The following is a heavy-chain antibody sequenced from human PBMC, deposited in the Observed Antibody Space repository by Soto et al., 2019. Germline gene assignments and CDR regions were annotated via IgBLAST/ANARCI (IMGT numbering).Heavy chain of an antibody. CDR1: GYTSTSYG. Sequence: ASVKVSCKASGYTSTSYGISWVRQAPGQGLEWMGWISAYNGNTNYAQKLQGRVTMTTDTSTSTAYMELRSLRSDDTAVYYCARDHSSGWDYYYYGMDVWGQGTTVTVSS. CDR3: ARDHSSGWDYYYYGMDV. CDR2: ISAYNGNT. D-gene: IGHD6-19*01. V-gene: IGHV1-18*04. J-gene: IGHJ6*02.